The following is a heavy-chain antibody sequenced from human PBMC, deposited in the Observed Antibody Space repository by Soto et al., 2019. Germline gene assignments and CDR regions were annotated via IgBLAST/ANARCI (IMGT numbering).Heavy chain of an antibody. CDR1: GGSINNNF. J-gene: IGHJ4*02. Sequence: QVQLQESGPGLVKPLETLSLTCTVSGGSINNNFWGWIRQPPGKGLEWIGYVYYDGHTDYNPSLESRVTIPVDTSKNQFTLRLTSVTAADTAVYYCARDLFGGYCLDYWGQGALVTVSS. CDR2: VYYDGHT. V-gene: IGHV4-59*01. CDR3: ARDLFGGYCLDY. D-gene: IGHD5-12*01.